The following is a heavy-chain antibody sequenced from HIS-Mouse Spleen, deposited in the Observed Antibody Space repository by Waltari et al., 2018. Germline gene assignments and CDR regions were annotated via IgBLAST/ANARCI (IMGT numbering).Heavy chain of an antibody. CDR2: INHSGST. J-gene: IGHJ5*02. D-gene: IGHD1-26*01. V-gene: IGHV4-34*01. CDR3: AIQSGSYWFDP. Sequence: QVQLQQWGAGLLKPSETLSLTCAVYGGSFSGYYWSWIRQPPGKGLEWIGEINHSGSTNYNPALKSGVTISVDTSKNQFSLKLSSVTAADTAVYYCAIQSGSYWFDPWGQGTLVTGSS. CDR1: GGSFSGYY.